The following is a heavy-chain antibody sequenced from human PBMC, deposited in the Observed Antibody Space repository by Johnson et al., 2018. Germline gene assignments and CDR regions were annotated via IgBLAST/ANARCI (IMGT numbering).Heavy chain of an antibody. CDR2: IKSKTDGGTT. D-gene: IGHD3-22*01. CDR3: TTVTPPLVSSGYYFDAFDS. V-gene: IGHV3-15*07. CDR1: GFTFSNAW. J-gene: IGHJ3*02. Sequence: VQLVESGGGLVKPGGSLRLSCAASGFTFSNAWMNWVRQAPGKGLEWVGRIKSKTDGGTTDYAAPVNGRFTISRDDSKNTLYLQKKSLKSEDTAVYYCTTVTPPLVSSGYYFDAFDSWGQGTMVTVSS.